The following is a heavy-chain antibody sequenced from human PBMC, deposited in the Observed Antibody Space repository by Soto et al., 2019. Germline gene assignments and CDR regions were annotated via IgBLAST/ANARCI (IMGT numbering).Heavy chain of an antibody. CDR1: GFTFNNYG. J-gene: IGHJ4*02. Sequence: GGSLRLSCAASGFTFNNYGMTWVRQAPGKGLEWVAAISGNGRIPYYADSVKGRFTISRDNSKNTVYLQMISLRAEDTAAYYCARDGGLLQTAPDGYLDYWGQGTLVTVSS. CDR2: ISGNGRIP. CDR3: ARDGGLLQTAPDGYLDY. D-gene: IGHD2-15*01. V-gene: IGHV3-23*01.